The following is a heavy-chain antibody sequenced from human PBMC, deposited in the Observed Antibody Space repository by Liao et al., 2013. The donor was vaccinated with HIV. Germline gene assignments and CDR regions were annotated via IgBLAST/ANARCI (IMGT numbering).Heavy chain of an antibody. CDR3: ARDRDDYLDY. CDR1: GGSINTGGYY. J-gene: IGHJ4*02. D-gene: IGHD5-24*01. CDR2: IYPAGST. Sequence: QVQLQESGPGLVKPSQTVSLTCAVSGGSINTGGYYWNWIRQPAGKGLEWIGRIYPAGSTNYNPSLKSRVSISVDTSKNHFSLRLSSVTAADTAVYYCARDRDDYLDYWGRGNPRSPSPQ. V-gene: IGHV4-61*02.